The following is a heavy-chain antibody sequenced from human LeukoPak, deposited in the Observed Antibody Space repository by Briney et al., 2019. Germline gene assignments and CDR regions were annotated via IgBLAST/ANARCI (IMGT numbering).Heavy chain of an antibody. CDR3: ARAASSGGDYFDY. V-gene: IGHV4-38-2*01. CDR1: GYSISSGYY. D-gene: IGHD1-1*01. J-gene: IGHJ4*02. CDR2: IYHSGST. Sequence: PSETLSLTCAVSGYSISSGYYWGWIRQPPGKGLEWLRSIYHSGSTYYNPSLKSRVTISVDTSKNQFSLKLSSVTAADTAVYYCARAASSGGDYFDYWGQGTLVTVS.